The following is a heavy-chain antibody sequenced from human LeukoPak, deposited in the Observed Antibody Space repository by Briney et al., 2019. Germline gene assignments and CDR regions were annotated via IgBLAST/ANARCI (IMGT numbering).Heavy chain of an antibody. CDR3: ARDRGFCGGDCYSPHAFDI. V-gene: IGHV4-4*02. J-gene: IGHJ3*02. D-gene: IGHD2-21*02. CDR1: GASLSSSNW. CDR2: INHSGST. Sequence: SGTLSLTCAVSGASLSSSNWWRGGRPPPGKGLEWIGEINHSGSTNYNSSLKSRVTISVDKSKNQFSLKLSSVTAADTAVYYCARDRGFCGGDCYSPHAFDIWGQGTMVTVSS.